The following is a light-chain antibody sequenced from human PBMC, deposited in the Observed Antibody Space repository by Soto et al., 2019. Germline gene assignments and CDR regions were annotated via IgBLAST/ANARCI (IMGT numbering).Light chain of an antibody. V-gene: IGKV3-11*01. J-gene: IGKJ4*01. CDR1: PSVSNS. CDR3: RQRNKWPPVT. CDR2: DAS. Sequence: ESVLTQSPATLSLSPGERATLSCRASPSVSNSLAWYQHKPGQAPRLLIYDASNRATGVPTRFSGSGSGTDFTLTISSLEPEDFAVYYCRQRNKWPPVTFGGGTRVEIK.